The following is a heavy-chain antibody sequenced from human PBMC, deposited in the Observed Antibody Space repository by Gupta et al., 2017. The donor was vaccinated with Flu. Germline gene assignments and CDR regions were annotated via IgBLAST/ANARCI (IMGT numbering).Heavy chain of an antibody. CDR1: GFTFSSYS. Sequence: EVQLVESGGGLVKPGGSLRLSCAASGFTFSSYSMNWVRQAPGKGLEWVSSISSSSSYIYYADSVKGRFTISRDNAKNSLYLQMNSLRAEDTAVYYCARDSITIFGVVIIPKPWFDPWGQGTLVTVSS. CDR3: ARDSITIFGVVIIPKPWFDP. V-gene: IGHV3-21*01. D-gene: IGHD3-3*01. J-gene: IGHJ5*02. CDR2: ISSSSSYI.